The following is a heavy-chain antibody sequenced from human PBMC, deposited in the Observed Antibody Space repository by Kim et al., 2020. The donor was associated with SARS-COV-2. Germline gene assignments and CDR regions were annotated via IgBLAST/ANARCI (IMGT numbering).Heavy chain of an antibody. J-gene: IGHJ4*02. Sequence: GGSLRLSCAASGFTVSSNYMSWVRQAPGKGLEWVSVIYSGGSTYYADSVKGRFTISRDNSKNTLYLQMNSLRAEDTAVYYCARDLYEQGGTDYWCQGTLVTVSS. CDR3: ARDLYEQGGTDY. D-gene: IGHD3-22*01. CDR1: GFTVSSNY. CDR2: IYSGGST. V-gene: IGHV3-53*01.